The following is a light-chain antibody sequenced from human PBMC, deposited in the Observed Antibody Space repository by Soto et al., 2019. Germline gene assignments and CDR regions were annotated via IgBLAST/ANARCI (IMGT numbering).Light chain of an antibody. J-gene: IGKJ3*01. CDR1: QSISSW. CDR3: QQYNTYPFT. CDR2: KAS. Sequence: DMQITQSPSTLSASVGDRVTITCRASQSISSWLAWYQQKPGKAPNLLIYKASSLESGVPSRFSGSGFGTEFTLTISSLQPDDFAIYYCQQYNTYPFTFGPGTKVDIK. V-gene: IGKV1-5*03.